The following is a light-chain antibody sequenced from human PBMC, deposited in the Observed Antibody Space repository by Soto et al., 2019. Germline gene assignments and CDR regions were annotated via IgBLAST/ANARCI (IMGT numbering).Light chain of an antibody. CDR1: QSISSW. CDR2: AAS. CDR3: LQDYGDSWT. J-gene: IGKJ1*01. Sequence: DIQMTQSPSTLSASVGDRVTITCRASQSISSWLAWYQQKPGQAPKLLIYAASNLYTGVPSRFSGSRSGTEFTPTFSSLQPEDFASYYCLQDYGDSWTFGQGTKVDIK. V-gene: IGKV1-5*01.